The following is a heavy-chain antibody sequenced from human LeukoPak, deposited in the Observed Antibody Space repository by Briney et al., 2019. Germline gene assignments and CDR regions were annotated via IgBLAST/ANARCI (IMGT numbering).Heavy chain of an antibody. CDR1: GFTFSSYW. Sequence: GGSLRLSCAASGFTFSSYWMHWGRQAPGKGLVWVSRINFDGSTTNYADSVKGRLTISRDNARKSLFLQMNILRVEDTALYYCARLNWDDGEVSGFDQWGQGILVTVSS. D-gene: IGHD1-26*01. CDR2: INFDGSTT. J-gene: IGHJ5*02. V-gene: IGHV3-74*01. CDR3: ARLNWDDGEVSGFDQ.